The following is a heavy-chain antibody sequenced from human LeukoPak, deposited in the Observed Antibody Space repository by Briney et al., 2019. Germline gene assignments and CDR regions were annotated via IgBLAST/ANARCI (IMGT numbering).Heavy chain of an antibody. CDR3: ARVRDSSNWYVFDI. Sequence: GGSLRLSCAASGFTFSSCPMHWVRQAPGKGLEWVAVISYDESNKYYADSVKGRFTVSRDNSKNTLYLQMNSLRAEDTAVYYCARVRDSSNWYVFDIWGQGTMVTVSS. J-gene: IGHJ3*02. CDR2: ISYDESNK. V-gene: IGHV3-30*04. CDR1: GFTFSSCP. D-gene: IGHD6-13*01.